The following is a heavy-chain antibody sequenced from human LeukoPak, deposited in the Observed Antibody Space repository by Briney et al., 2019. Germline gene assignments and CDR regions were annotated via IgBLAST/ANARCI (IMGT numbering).Heavy chain of an antibody. CDR3: ARGSVNLDY. V-gene: IGHV3-23*01. CDR1: GFTFSSYA. D-gene: IGHD4-17*01. J-gene: IGHJ4*02. Sequence: GGSLRLSCSASGFTFSSYAMSWVRQAPGEGLEWVSGISGSGGTTYYADSVKGRFTISRDNSKNTLYLQMNSLRAEDTAVYYCARGSVNLDYWGQGTLVTVSS. CDR2: ISGSGGTT.